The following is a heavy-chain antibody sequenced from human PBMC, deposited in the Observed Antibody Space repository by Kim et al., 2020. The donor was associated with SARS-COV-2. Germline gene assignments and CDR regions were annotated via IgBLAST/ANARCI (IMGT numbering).Heavy chain of an antibody. Sequence: GESLKISCKGSGYSFTSYWIGWVRQMPGKGLEWMGIIYPGDSDTRYSPSFQGQVTISADKSISTAYLQWSSLKASDTAMYYCARGEYSSSIATEYFQHWGQGTLVTVSS. J-gene: IGHJ1*01. CDR1: GYSFTSYW. CDR2: IYPGDSDT. V-gene: IGHV5-51*01. D-gene: IGHD6-6*01. CDR3: ARGEYSSSIATEYFQH.